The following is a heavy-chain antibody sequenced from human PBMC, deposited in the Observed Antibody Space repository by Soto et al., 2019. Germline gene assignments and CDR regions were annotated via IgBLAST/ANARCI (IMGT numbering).Heavy chain of an antibody. CDR1: GASLSATSGY. J-gene: IGHJ4*02. CDR3: VRSKVGPTRVFHF. CDR2: FFYRGNT. Sequence: PSATLSLTYTVSGASLSATSGYWGWVRQPPGKGLEWIGSFFYRGNTYYSPSLKSRVVISVDTSKSQFSLRLPSVTAADTAVYYCVRSKVGPTRVFHFWGQGTLVTDSS. D-gene: IGHD1-26*01. V-gene: IGHV4-39*01.